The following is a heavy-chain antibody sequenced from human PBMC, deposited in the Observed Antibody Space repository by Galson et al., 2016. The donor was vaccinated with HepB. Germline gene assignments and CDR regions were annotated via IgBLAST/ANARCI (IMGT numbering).Heavy chain of an antibody. J-gene: IGHJ4*02. Sequence: SLRLSCAASGFTFNNYAMNWVRQAPGKGLEWVSAISSTGGSTYYADSVKGRFTISRDNSKNTLYLQINSLRADDTAVYYCAKPRSSSWYDFDYWGQGTLVTVSS. CDR2: ISSTGGST. CDR3: AKPRSSSWYDFDY. CDR1: GFTFNNYA. V-gene: IGHV3-23*01. D-gene: IGHD6-13*01.